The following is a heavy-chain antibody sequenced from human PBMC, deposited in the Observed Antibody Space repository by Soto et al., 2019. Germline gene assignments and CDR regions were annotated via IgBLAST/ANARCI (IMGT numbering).Heavy chain of an antibody. CDR1: GYTFTSYD. V-gene: IGHV1-8*01. D-gene: IGHD3-9*01. J-gene: IGHJ6*02. CDR3: ASNPYDILPGLYYYYGMDV. CDR2: MNPNSGDT. Sequence: EASVKVSCKASGYTFTSYDINWVRQATGQGLEWMGWMNPNSGDTGYAQKFQGRVTMTTNTSMSTAYMELSSLRSEDTAVYYCASNPYDILPGLYYYYGMDVWGQGTTVTVS.